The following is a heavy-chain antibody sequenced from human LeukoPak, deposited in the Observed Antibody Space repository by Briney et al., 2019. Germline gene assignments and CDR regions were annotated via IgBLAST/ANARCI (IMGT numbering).Heavy chain of an antibody. CDR2: IYYSGST. J-gene: IGHJ6*03. D-gene: IGHD2/OR15-2a*01. CDR1: GGSISNYY. V-gene: IGHV4-59*01. Sequence: SESLSLTCTVSGGSISNYYRSWIRQPPGKGLEWIGYIYYSGSTKYNPSLKSRVIISVDTSKNQFSLRLSSVNAADTAVYYCARSILYYMDVWGKGTTVTVSS. CDR3: ARSILYYMDV.